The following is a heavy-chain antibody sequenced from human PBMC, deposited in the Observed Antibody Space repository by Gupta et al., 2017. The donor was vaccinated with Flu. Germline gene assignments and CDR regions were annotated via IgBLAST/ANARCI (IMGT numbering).Heavy chain of an antibody. CDR3: AKDRGIAVDGHQALDY. CDR1: A. D-gene: IGHD6-19*01. V-gene: IGHV3-9*01. J-gene: IGHJ4*02. Sequence: AMPWVRQAPGKGLEWVSGISWNSGSIGYADSVKGRFTISRDNAKNSLYLQMNSLRAEDTALYYCAKDRGIAVDGHQALDYWGQGTLVTVSS. CDR2: ISWNSGSI.